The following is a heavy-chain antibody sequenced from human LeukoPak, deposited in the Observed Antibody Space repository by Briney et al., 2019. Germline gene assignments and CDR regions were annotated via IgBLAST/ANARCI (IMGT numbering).Heavy chain of an antibody. D-gene: IGHD1-20*01. V-gene: IGHV3-30*04. CDR1: GFTFSSYA. CDR3: ARDYHPFITGTTGY. Sequence: GRSLRLSCAASGFTFSSYAMHWVRQAPGKGLEWVAVISYDGSNKYYADSVKGRFTISRDNSKNTLYLQMNSLRAEDTAVYYCARDYHPFITGTTGYWGQGTLVTVSS. J-gene: IGHJ4*02. CDR2: ISYDGSNK.